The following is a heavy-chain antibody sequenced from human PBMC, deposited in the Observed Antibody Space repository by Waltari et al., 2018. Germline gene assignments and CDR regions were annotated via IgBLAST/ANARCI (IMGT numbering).Heavy chain of an antibody. Sequence: GGGLVQPGGSLRLSCAASGFSFSSYEMNWVRQAPGKGLEWISYITSSGSTIYYADSVKGRFTISRDNAKNSLYLQMNSLRAEDTAVYFCARDSEYYYGMDVWGQGTTVLVSS. V-gene: IGHV3-48*03. CDR3: ARDSEYYYGMDV. D-gene: IGHD3-10*01. CDR2: ITSSGSTI. CDR1: GFSFSSYE. J-gene: IGHJ6*02.